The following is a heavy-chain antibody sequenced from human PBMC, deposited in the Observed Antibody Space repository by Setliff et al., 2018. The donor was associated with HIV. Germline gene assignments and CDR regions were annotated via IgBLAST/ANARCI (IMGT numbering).Heavy chain of an antibody. V-gene: IGHV4-59*06. D-gene: IGHD1-26*01. CDR2: IYYSGST. CDR1: GGSISSYY. Sequence: SETLSLTCTVSGGSISSYYWSWIRQSAGKGLEWIGYIYYSGSTYYNPSLKSRVIMSVDTSKHQFSLKLSPVTAADTAVYYCARGGELLHDPFYWYFDLWGRGTLVTVSS. CDR3: ARGGELLHDPFYWYFDL. J-gene: IGHJ2*01.